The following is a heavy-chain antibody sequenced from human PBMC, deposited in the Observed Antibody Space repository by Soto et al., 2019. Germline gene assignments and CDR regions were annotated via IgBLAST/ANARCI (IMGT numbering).Heavy chain of an antibody. Sequence: ASVKVSCKASGYTFTGYYMHWVRQAPGQGLEWMGWINPNSGGTNYAQKFQGWVTMTRDTSISTAYMELSRLRSDDTAVYYCARDRARMTTVTTRVNYYYGMDVWGQGTTVTVSS. CDR2: INPNSGGT. V-gene: IGHV1-2*04. D-gene: IGHD4-17*01. CDR1: GYTFTGYY. CDR3: ARDRARMTTVTTRVNYYYGMDV. J-gene: IGHJ6*02.